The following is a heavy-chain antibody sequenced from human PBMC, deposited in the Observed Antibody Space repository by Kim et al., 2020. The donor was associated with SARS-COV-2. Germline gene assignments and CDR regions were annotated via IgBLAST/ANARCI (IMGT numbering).Heavy chain of an antibody. J-gene: IGHJ3*02. Sequence: QKFQGRVTMTRDPSTSTVYMELSSLRSEDTALYYCARDFGGNSALEDAFDIWGQGTLVTVSS. CDR3: ARDFGGNSALEDAFDI. D-gene: IGHD2-21*01. V-gene: IGHV1-46*01.